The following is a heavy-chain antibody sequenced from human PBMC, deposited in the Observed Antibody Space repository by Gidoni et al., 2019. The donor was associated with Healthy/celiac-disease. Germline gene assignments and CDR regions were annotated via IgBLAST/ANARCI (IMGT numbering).Heavy chain of an antibody. V-gene: IGHV3-11*01. Sequence: QVQLVESGGCLVKPGGSLRLAGAVSGFTFGYYYMSWIRQAPGTGLQGFSNISSSGSTIYYAASVKGRFTISRDNAKTSLYLQMNSRGAEDTAVYYCAREPSSGWYYFDYWGQGTLVTVSS. CDR2: ISSSGSTI. CDR3: AREPSSGWYYFDY. CDR1: GFTFGYYY. J-gene: IGHJ4*02. D-gene: IGHD6-19*01.